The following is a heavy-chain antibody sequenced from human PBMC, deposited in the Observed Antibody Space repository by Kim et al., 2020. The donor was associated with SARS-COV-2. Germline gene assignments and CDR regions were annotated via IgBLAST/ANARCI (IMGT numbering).Heavy chain of an antibody. J-gene: IGHJ6*02. V-gene: IGHV1-2*04. CDR3: ARGHRSLRVSPVDV. D-gene: IGHD3-3*01. CDR1: GYTFTGYY. CDR2: INPNSGGT. Sequence: ASVKVSCKASGYTFTGYYMHWVRQAPGQGLEWMGWINPNSGGTNYAQKFQGWVTMTRDTSISTAYMELSRLRSDDTAVYYCARGHRSLRVSPVDVWGQGTTVTVSS.